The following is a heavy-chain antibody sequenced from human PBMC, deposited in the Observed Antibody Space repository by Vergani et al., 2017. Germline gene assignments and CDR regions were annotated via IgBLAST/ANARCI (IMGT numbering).Heavy chain of an antibody. Sequence: EVQLVESGGGLVQPGRSLRLSCAASGFTFDDYAMHWVRQAPGKGLEWVSGINWNSDSIAYVDSVKGRFTISRDNANNLVYLQMSSVRADDTAVYYCARDYGSGPPQSRRLLYDIGWFDPWGQGTLVTVSS. CDR2: INWNSDSI. J-gene: IGHJ5*02. CDR1: GFTFDDYA. D-gene: IGHD3-10*01. V-gene: IGHV3-9*01. CDR3: ARDYGSGPPQSRRLLYDIGWFDP.